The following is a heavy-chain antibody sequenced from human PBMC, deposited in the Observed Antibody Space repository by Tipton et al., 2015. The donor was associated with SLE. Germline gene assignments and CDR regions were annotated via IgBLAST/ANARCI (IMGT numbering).Heavy chain of an antibody. J-gene: IGHJ6*02. CDR3: ARQDQRGYYYYDMDV. CDR1: GYSFTTYW. CDR2: IYPGDSDT. V-gene: IGHV5-51*01. D-gene: IGHD3-3*01. Sequence: QSGPEVKKPGESLKISCKGSGYSFTTYWIGWVRQMPGKGLEWMGFIYPGDSDTTYSPSFQGQVTISADNSISTAHLQWSSLKASDTAIYYCARQDQRGYYYYDMDVWGQGTTVTVSS.